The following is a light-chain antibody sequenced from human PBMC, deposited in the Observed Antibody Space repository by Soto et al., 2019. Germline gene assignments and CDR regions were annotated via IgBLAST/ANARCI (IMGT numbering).Light chain of an antibody. Sequence: VFTQSPSTLSLSPGERATRSCRASQSVSSSYLAWYQQKPGQAPRPLIYGASSRAIGIPDRFSGSGSGTDFTLTISRLEPEDFAVYYCQQYGSSPWTFGQGTKVDIK. V-gene: IGKV3-20*01. CDR1: QSVSSSY. CDR2: GAS. J-gene: IGKJ1*01. CDR3: QQYGSSPWT.